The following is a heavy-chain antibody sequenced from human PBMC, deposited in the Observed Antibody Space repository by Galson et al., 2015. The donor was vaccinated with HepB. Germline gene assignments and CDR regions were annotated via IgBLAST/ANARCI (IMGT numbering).Heavy chain of an antibody. CDR1: GFTFDDYT. Sequence: SLRLSCAASGFTFDDYTMHWVRQAPGKGLEWVSLISWDGGSTYYADSVKGRFTISRDNSKNSLYLQMNSLRTEDTALYYCAKSGAPRYSSGWYVGLRTVIDYWGQGTLVTVSS. V-gene: IGHV3-43*01. D-gene: IGHD6-19*01. J-gene: IGHJ4*02. CDR3: AKSGAPRYSSGWYVGLRTVIDY. CDR2: ISWDGGST.